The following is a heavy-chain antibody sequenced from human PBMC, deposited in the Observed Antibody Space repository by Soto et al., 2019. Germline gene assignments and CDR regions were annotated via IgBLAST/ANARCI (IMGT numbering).Heavy chain of an antibody. V-gene: IGHV4-34*01. CDR2: INHSGST. D-gene: IGHD3-10*01. J-gene: IGHJ6*02. Sequence: SETVSLTCAVYGGPFSGYYWSWIRQPPGKGLEWIGEINHSGSTNYNPSLKSRVTISVDTSKNQFSLKLSSVTAADTAVYYCARGPYYYGSGSYYWRPDYYYYYYGMDVWGQGTTVTVSS. CDR1: GGPFSGYY. CDR3: ARGPYYYGSGSYYWRPDYYYYYYGMDV.